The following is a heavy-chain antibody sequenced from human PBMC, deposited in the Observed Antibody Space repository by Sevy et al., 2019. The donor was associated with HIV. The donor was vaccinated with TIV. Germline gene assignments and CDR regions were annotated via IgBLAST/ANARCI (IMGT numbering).Heavy chain of an antibody. CDR3: ARAPGAVIAAGPYDLDY. CDR1: GFTFSSHA. J-gene: IGHJ4*02. D-gene: IGHD6-13*01. CDR2: ISYDGSNK. V-gene: IGHV3-30*04. Sequence: GGSLRLSCAASGFTFSSHAMHWVRQAPGKGLEWMTIISYDGSNKNHADSVKGRFTNSRDNSTNTLYLQMNSLRPEDTAVYYCARAPGAVIAAGPYDLDYWGQGTLVTVSS.